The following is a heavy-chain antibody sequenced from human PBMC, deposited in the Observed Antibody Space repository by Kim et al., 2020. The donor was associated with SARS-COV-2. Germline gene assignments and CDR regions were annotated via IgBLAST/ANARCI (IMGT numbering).Heavy chain of an antibody. CDR3: ARFRGTRYSSSWYKSGAFDI. D-gene: IGHD6-13*01. CDR2: ISAYNGNT. CDR1: GYTFTSYG. Sequence: ASVKVSCKASGYTFTSYGISWVRQAPGQGLEWMGWISAYNGNTNYAQKLQGRVTMTTDTSTSTAYMELRSLRSDDTAVYYCARFRGTRYSSSWYKSGAFDIWGQGTMVTVSS. J-gene: IGHJ3*02. V-gene: IGHV1-18*01.